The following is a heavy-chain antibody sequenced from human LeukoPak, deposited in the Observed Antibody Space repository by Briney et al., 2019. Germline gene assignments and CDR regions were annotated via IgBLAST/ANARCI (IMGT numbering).Heavy chain of an antibody. CDR2: IYSGGST. J-gene: IGHJ3*02. V-gene: IGHV3-66*01. CDR1: GFTVSSNY. D-gene: IGHD3-22*01. CDR3: ARERDSSGTDAFDI. Sequence: GGSLRLSCAASGFTVSSNYMSWVRQAPGKGLEWVSVIYSGGSTYYADSVKGRFTISRDNSKNTLYLQMNSLRAEDTAVYYCARERDSSGTDAFDIWGQGTMVTVSS.